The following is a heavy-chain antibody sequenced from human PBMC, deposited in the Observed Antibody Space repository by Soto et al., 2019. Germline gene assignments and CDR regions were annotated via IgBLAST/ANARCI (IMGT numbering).Heavy chain of an antibody. Sequence: GGSLRLSCVVSGFTFSSSAINWVRQAPGKGLEWVSTISGSGVAKFYADSVKGRFTISRDNSNNTVSLQMNSLRAEDAAVYYCAKDRSPGATTWNVYWGQGTLVTVSS. V-gene: IGHV3-23*01. D-gene: IGHD1-1*01. CDR2: ISGSGVAK. CDR3: AKDRSPGATTWNVY. CDR1: GFTFSSSA. J-gene: IGHJ1*01.